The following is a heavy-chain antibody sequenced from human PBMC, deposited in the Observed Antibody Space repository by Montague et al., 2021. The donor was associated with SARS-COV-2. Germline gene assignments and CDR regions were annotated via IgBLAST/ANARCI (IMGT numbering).Heavy chain of an antibody. J-gene: IGHJ4*02. CDR2: VFYRGST. CDR1: GDSISSLHYY. D-gene: IGHD3-3*01. CDR3: ARSGVGIFDFSYFDS. V-gene: IGHV4-39*01. Sequence: SETLSLTCTVSGDSISSLHYYWGWIRQSPGKGLEWIGNVFYRGSTYYNPSLRSRVTISVDTSKNRFSLSLTSVTAADTAVYYCARSGVGIFDFSYFDSWGQGSLVTVSS.